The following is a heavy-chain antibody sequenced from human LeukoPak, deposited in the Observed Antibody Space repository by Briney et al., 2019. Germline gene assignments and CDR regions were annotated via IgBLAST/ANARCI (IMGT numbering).Heavy chain of an antibody. V-gene: IGHV3-23*01. CDR1: GFTFSDYA. CDR2: IGNSGHST. CDR3: AKDFSSCYLGDGFDI. D-gene: IGHD3-22*01. Sequence: GGSLRLSCAASGFTFSDYAMSWVRQATGKGLEWVSGIGNSGHSTYCADSVKGRFTISRDNSRNTLYLQMNSLRVEDTALFYCAKDFSSCYLGDGFDIWGQGTMVTVSA. J-gene: IGHJ3*02.